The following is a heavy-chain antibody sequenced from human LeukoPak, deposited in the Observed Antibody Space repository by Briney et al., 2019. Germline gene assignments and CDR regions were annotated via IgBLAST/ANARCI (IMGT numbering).Heavy chain of an antibody. V-gene: IGHV3-30-3*01. J-gene: IGHJ6*02. CDR2: ISYDGSNK. D-gene: IGHD2-15*01. CDR1: GFTFSSYA. CDR3: ARDVGSMDV. Sequence: GGSLRLSCAASGFTFSSYAMHWVRQAPGKGLEWVAVISYDGSNKYYADSVKGRFTISRDNSKNSLYLQMNSLRAEDTAVYYCARDVGSMDVWGQGTTVTVSS.